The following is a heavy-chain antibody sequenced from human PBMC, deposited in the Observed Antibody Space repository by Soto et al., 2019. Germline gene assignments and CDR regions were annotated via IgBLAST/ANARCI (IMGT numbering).Heavy chain of an antibody. V-gene: IGHV4-39*01. CDR3: ARHSQCGDKNWFAP. Sequence: QLQLQESGPGLVKPSETLSLTCTVSGASISSSSYYWGWIRQPPGKGLQWIGSIDYSGSTYYSPSLKSRVTISVATPKNQFSLKVSSVTAADTAVYYCARHSQCGDKNWFAPWGQGTLVTVSS. CDR2: IDYSGST. J-gene: IGHJ5*02. D-gene: IGHD3-10*01. CDR1: GASISSSSYY.